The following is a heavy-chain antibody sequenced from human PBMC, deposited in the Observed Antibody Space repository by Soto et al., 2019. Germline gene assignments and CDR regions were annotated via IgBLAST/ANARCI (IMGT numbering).Heavy chain of an antibody. CDR3: ARDSTLTHYSSSAHYYYYGMDV. J-gene: IGHJ6*02. Sequence: QVQLVQSGAEVKKPGASVKVSCKASGYTFTSYGISWVRQAPGQGLEWMGWISAYNGNTNYAQKLQGRVTMTTDTSTSTAYMELRSLRSDDTAVYYSARDSTLTHYSSSAHYYYYGMDVWGQGTTVTVSS. V-gene: IGHV1-18*04. CDR2: ISAYNGNT. CDR1: GYTFTSYG. D-gene: IGHD6-6*01.